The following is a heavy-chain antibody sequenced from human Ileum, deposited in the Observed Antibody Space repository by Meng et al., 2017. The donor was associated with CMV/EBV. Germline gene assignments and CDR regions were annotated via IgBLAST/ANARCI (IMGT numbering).Heavy chain of an antibody. J-gene: IGHJ4*02. Sequence: ASGLTFSNYAIYWVRQAPGKGLEWVAAISPDGTSEHFADSIKGRFTVSRDNSKNTQYLQMNNLRVEDTAVYYCASQFANYPNFLVDWGRGILVTVSS. V-gene: IGHV3-30*01. CDR1: GLTFSNYA. D-gene: IGHD2-21*01. CDR2: ISPDGTSE. CDR3: ASQFANYPNFLVD.